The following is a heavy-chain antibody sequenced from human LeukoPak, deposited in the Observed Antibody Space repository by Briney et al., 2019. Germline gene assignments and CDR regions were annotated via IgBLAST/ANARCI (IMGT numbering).Heavy chain of an antibody. J-gene: IGHJ4*02. CDR1: GGSISSSSYY. D-gene: IGHD6-19*01. Sequence: SETLSLTCTVSGGSISSSSYYWGWIRQPPGKGLEWIGNIYYSGSTYYNPSLKTRVTISVDTSKNQFSLKLTSVTAADTAVYYCARHASVDGNWPRPLDYWGQGSLVTVSS. CDR2: IYYSGST. CDR3: ARHASVDGNWPRPLDY. V-gene: IGHV4-39*01.